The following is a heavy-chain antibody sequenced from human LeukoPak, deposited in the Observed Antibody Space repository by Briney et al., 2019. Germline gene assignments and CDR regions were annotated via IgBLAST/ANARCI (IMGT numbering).Heavy chain of an antibody. J-gene: IGHJ4*02. V-gene: IGHV1-69*04. CDR3: ARGLPRSNIVVVPAAHRD. CDR1: GGTLSSGA. CDR2: IIPILGIA. D-gene: IGHD2-2*01. Sequence: GASVKVSCKAFGGTLSSGAISWVRQAPGQGLEWMGRIIPILGIANYAQKFQGRVTITTDESTSTAYMELSSLRSEDTAVYYCARGLPRSNIVVVPAAHRDWGQGTLVTVSS.